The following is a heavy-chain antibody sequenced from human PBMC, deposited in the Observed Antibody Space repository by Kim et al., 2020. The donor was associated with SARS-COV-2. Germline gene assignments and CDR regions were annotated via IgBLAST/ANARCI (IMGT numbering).Heavy chain of an antibody. V-gene: IGHV1-24*01. CDR3: ATYGITYDAFDI. J-gene: IGHJ3*02. D-gene: IGHD3-10*01. Sequence: IYAQKFQGRVTMTEDTSTNTAYMELSSLRSEDTAVYYCATYGITYDAFDIWGQGTMVTVSS.